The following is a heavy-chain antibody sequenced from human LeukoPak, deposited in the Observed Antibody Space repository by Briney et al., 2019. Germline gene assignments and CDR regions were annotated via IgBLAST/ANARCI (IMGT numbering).Heavy chain of an antibody. D-gene: IGHD3-22*01. CDR3: AKAASSGYYPLFDY. J-gene: IGHJ4*02. Sequence: GGSLRLSCAASGFTFSSYAMSWVRQAPGKGLEWVSAISGSGGSTYYADPVKGRFTISRDNSKNTLYLQMNSLRAEDTAVYYCAKAASSGYYPLFDYWGQGTLVTVST. CDR2: ISGSGGST. V-gene: IGHV3-23*01. CDR1: GFTFSSYA.